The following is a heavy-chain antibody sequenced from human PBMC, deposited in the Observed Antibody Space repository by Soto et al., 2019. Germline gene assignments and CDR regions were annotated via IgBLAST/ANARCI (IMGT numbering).Heavy chain of an antibody. CDR2: INAGNGNT. CDR1: GYTFTSYA. J-gene: IGHJ5*02. D-gene: IGHD6-6*01. V-gene: IGHV1-3*01. CDR3: ARDRLAISSSSRSGWFDP. Sequence: QVQLVQSGAEVKKPGASVKVSCKASGYTFTSYAMHWVRQAPGQRLEWMGWINAGNGNTKYSQKFQGRVTNTRDTSASTAYMELSSLRSEDTAVYYCARDRLAISSSSRSGWFDPWGQGTLVTVSS.